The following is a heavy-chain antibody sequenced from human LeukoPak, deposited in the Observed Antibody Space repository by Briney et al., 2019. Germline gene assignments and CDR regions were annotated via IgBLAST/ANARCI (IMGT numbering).Heavy chain of an antibody. CDR3: AQQLGYCTRGSCYFTY. D-gene: IGHD2-15*01. CDR1: GFTFTNYA. V-gene: IGHV3-23*01. Sequence: GGSLRLSCAASGFTFTNYAMSWLRQAPGKGLEGVSAINDSGDSTFYADSVKGRFTISRDNSKNTLYLQMNSLRAEDTAVYYCAQQLGYCTRGSCYFTYWGQGILVTVSS. CDR2: INDSGDST. J-gene: IGHJ4*02.